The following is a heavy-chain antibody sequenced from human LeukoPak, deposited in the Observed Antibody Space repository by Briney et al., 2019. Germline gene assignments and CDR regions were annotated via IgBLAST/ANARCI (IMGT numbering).Heavy chain of an antibody. D-gene: IGHD3-10*01. V-gene: IGHV4-39*01. Sequence: SETLSLTCTVSGGSISSSSYYWGWIRQPPGKGLEWIGSIYYSGSTYYNPSLKSRVTISVDTSKNPFSLKLSSVTAADTAVYYCARSSQELLWFGEFYDYWGQGTLVTVSS. J-gene: IGHJ4*02. CDR2: IYYSGST. CDR3: ARSSQELLWFGEFYDY. CDR1: GGSISSSSYY.